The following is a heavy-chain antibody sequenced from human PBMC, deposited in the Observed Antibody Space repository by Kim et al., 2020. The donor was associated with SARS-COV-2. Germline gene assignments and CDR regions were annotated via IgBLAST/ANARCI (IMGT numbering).Heavy chain of an antibody. CDR2: ISSSSSYI. V-gene: IGHV3-21*01. D-gene: IGHD4-17*01. J-gene: IGHJ6*02. CDR3: ARGDYGDYDVERVKTQYYYYYGMDV. CDR1: GFTFSSYS. Sequence: GGSLRLSCAASGFTFSSYSMNWVRQAPGKGLEWVSSISSSSSYIYYADSVKGRFTISRDNAKNSLYLQMNSLRAEDTAVYYCARGDYGDYDVERVKTQYYYYYGMDVWGQGTTVTVSS.